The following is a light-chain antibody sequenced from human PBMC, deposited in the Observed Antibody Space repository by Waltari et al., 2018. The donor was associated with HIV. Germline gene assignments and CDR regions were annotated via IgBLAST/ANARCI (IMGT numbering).Light chain of an antibody. V-gene: IGLV1-47*01. Sequence: QSVLTQQPSASGTPGQRVTICCSGSSSNIGSNYWYWYQRRPGTAPKPLIDGSNQRPSGVPGRFSGSKSGTSASLAISGLRSEDEADYYCAAWDDSLSGHVVFGGGTKLTVL. J-gene: IGLJ2*01. CDR1: SSNIGSNY. CDR3: AAWDDSLSGHVV. CDR2: GSN.